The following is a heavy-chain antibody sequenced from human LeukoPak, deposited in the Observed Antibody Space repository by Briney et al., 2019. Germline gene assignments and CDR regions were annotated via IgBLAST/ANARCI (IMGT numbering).Heavy chain of an antibody. V-gene: IGHV3-23*01. CDR3: ATLLGIQLWFT. CDR1: AFTFSRYA. D-gene: IGHD5-18*01. CDR2: ISGSGGST. J-gene: IGHJ5*02. Sequence: PGGSLRLSCAASAFTFSRYAMSWVRQAPGKGLEWVSGISGSGGSTYYADSVKGRFTISRDNSKNTLYLQMNSLRAEDTAVYYCATLLGIQLWFTWGQGTLVTVSS.